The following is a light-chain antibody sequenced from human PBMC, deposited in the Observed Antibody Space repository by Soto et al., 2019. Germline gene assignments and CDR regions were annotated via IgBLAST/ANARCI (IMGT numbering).Light chain of an antibody. J-gene: IGLJ1*01. CDR1: SSDVGGYNY. CDR3: SSYAGTHVV. CDR2: DVT. V-gene: IGLV2-8*01. Sequence: QSVLTQPPSGYGSPGQSVAISCTGTSSDVGGYNYVSWYQQYPGKAPKLMIYDVTKRPSGVPDRFSGSKSGNTASLTVSGLQAEDEADYYCSSYAGTHVVFGTGTKVTVL.